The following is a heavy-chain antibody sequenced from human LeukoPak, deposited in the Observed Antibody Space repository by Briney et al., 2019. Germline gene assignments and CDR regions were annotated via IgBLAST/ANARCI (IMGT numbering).Heavy chain of an antibody. V-gene: IGHV4-59*08. J-gene: IGHJ4*02. D-gene: IGHD2-2*01. CDR2: IYYSGST. CDR1: GGSISSYY. Sequence: SETLSLTCTVSGGSISSYYWSWIRQPPGKGLEWIGYIYYSGSTNYNPSLKSRVTISVDTSKNQFSLELSSVTAADTAVYYCARRCSSTSCSFDYWGQGTLVTVSS. CDR3: ARRCSSTSCSFDY.